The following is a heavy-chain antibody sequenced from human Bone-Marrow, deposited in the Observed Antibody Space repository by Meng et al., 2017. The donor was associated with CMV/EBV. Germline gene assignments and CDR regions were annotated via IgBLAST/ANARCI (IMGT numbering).Heavy chain of an antibody. V-gene: IGHV3-7*01. CDR1: GFVFSDFW. CDR2: INQDGTQT. J-gene: IGHJ4*02. Sequence: GESLKISCAASGFVFSDFWMLWVRQAPGKGLDWVAIINQDGTQTYYADSVKGRFTISRDNAKDSMFLLMDNLGAEDTAVYYCAKDHVVAGTPLDYCGQGTLVTVSS. CDR3: AKDHVVAGTPLDY. D-gene: IGHD6-19*01.